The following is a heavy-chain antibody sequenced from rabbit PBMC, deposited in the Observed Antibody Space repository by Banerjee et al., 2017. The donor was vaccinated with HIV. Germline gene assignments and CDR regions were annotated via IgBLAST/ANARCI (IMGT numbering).Heavy chain of an antibody. CDR3: ARGGL. Sequence: QEQLKESGGGLVKPEGSLTLTCTASGFDFSSKSMCWVRQAPGKGLEWIGCIYVGDGSTYYASWAKGRFTISKTSSTTVTLQMTSLTAADTATYFCARGGLWGQGTLVT. CDR2: IYVGDGST. CDR1: GFDFSSKS. J-gene: IGHJ3*01. V-gene: IGHV1S45*01.